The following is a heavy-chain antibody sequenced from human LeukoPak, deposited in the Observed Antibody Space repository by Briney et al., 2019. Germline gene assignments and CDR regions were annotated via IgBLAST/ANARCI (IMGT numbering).Heavy chain of an antibody. CDR2: INTNTGNP. Sequence: GASVKVSCKVSGSTFTSYAISWVRQAPGQGLEWMGWINTNTGNPTYAQGFTGRFVFSLDTSVSTAYLQISSLEAEDTAVYYCARKKVEPDRYFDYWGQGTLVTVSS. CDR1: GSTFTSYA. V-gene: IGHV7-4-1*02. J-gene: IGHJ4*02. CDR3: ARKKVEPDRYFDY. D-gene: IGHD1-14*01.